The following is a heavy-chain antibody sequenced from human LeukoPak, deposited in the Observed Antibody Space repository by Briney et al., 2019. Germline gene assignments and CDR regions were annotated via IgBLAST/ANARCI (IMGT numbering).Heavy chain of an antibody. D-gene: IGHD3-3*01. CDR3: ARAPRRITIFGVARDELDY. CDR2: ISAYNGNT. J-gene: IGHJ4*02. V-gene: IGHV1-18*01. CDR1: GYTFTSYG. Sequence: ASVKVSCKASGYTFTSYGISWVRQAPGQGLEWMGWISAYNGNTNYAQKLQARVTMTTDTSTSTAYMELRSLRSDDTAVYYCARAPRRITIFGVARDELDYWGQGTLVTVSS.